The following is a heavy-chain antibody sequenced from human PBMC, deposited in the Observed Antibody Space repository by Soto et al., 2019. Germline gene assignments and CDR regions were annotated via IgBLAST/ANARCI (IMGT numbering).Heavy chain of an antibody. D-gene: IGHD3-22*01. J-gene: IGHJ3*02. Sequence: PSETLSLTCAVYGGSFSGYYWSWIRQPPGKGLEWIGEINHSGSTNYNPSLKSRVTISVDTSKNQFSLKLSSVTAADTAVYYCARKTYYYDSSGRAFDIWGQGTMVTVSS. CDR1: GGSFSGYY. CDR2: INHSGST. V-gene: IGHV4-34*01. CDR3: ARKTYYYDSSGRAFDI.